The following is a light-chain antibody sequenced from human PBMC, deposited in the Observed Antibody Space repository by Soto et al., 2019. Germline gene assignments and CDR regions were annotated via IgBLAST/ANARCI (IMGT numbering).Light chain of an antibody. CDR2: GAS. Sequence: EIVLTQSPGTLSLSPGESATLSCRASQSVGSRYLAWYQQKPGQAPRLLIYGASSRATGIPDRFSGSGSGTDFTLTVSRLEPEDFAVYYCQHYGRSPWTVGQGTKVEIK. CDR1: QSVGSRY. CDR3: QHYGRSPWT. V-gene: IGKV3-20*01. J-gene: IGKJ1*01.